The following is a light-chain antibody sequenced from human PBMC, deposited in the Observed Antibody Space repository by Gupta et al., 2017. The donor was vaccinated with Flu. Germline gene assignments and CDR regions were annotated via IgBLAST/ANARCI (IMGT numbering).Light chain of an antibody. CDR3: CSEAGSSSHVV. V-gene: IGLV2-23*02. CDR1: SSGVGNDNI. Sequence: TNTCTGTSSGVGNDNIVSQYQQYTGEAHKLMIYDVTKRRSGVSNRFSGSKSDNTAAMTIAGLQGDDEAEYYCCSEAGSSSHVVFGGGTKLTVL. J-gene: IGLJ2*01. CDR2: DVT.